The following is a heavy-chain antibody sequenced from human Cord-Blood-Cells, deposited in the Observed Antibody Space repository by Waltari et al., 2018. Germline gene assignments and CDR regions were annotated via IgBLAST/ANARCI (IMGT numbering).Heavy chain of an antibody. CDR3: ARDKGLQQLVFDY. J-gene: IGHJ4*02. CDR1: GFTFSSSW. CDR2: IKQDGSEK. V-gene: IGHV3-7*01. D-gene: IGHD6-13*01. Sequence: EVQLVESGGGLVQPGGSLRLSCAASGFTFSSSWMSWVRQAPGKGLEWVANIKQDGSEKYYVDSVKGRFTISRDNAKNSLYLQMNSLRAEDTAVYYCARDKGLQQLVFDYWGQGTLVTVSS.